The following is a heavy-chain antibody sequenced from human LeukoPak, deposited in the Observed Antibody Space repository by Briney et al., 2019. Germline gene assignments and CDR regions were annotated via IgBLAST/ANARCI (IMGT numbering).Heavy chain of an antibody. CDR2: IYYSGNP. J-gene: IGHJ4*02. D-gene: IGHD5-12*01. CDR3: ARHPYESSVFDY. Sequence: KPSETLSLTCSVSSGSFSSYYWTWIRQPPGERLEWIGFIYYSGNPIYNPSLKSRVTISVDTSKNQVSLKVTSVTAADTAVYYCARHPYESSVFDYWGQGTLVTVSS. CDR1: SGSFSSYY. V-gene: IGHV4-59*01.